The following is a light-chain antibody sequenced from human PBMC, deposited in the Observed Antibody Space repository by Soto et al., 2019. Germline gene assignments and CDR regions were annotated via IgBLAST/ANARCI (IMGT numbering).Light chain of an antibody. CDR3: QQYNNWWT. CDR1: QSVSSN. J-gene: IGKJ1*01. Sequence: EIVMPQSPATLSVSPGERATLSCRASQSVSSNLAWYQQKPGQAPRLLIYDVSTRATGIPARFSGSGSGTEFTLTISSLQSEDFAVYYCQQYNNWWTFGQGTKVEIK. V-gene: IGKV3-15*01. CDR2: DVS.